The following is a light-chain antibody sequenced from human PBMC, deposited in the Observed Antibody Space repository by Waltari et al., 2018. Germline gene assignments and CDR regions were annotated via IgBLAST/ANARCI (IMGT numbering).Light chain of an antibody. V-gene: IGLV2-8*01. J-gene: IGLJ1*01. CDR1: SSDGGGYNY. CDR2: EVS. Sequence: QSALTQPPSASGSPGQSVTISCTGTSSDGGGYNYVSWYQQHPGKAPKLMIYEVSKRPAGVPDRCSGSKSGNTASLTVSGLQDEDEADYYCSSYAGSNNFVFGPGTKVTVL. CDR3: SSYAGSNNFV.